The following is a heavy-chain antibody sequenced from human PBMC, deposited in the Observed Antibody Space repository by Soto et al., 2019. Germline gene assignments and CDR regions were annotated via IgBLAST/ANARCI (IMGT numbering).Heavy chain of an antibody. CDR2: IVVGSGNT. J-gene: IGHJ3*02. D-gene: IGHD3-22*01. Sequence: GASVKVSCKASGFTFTSSAVQWVRQARGQRLEWIGWIVVGSGNTNYAQKFQERVTITRDMSTSTAYMELSSLRSEDTAVYYCAADLSYYDSSGYYSLDAFDIWGQGTMVTVSS. V-gene: IGHV1-58*01. CDR3: AADLSYYDSSGYYSLDAFDI. CDR1: GFTFTSSA.